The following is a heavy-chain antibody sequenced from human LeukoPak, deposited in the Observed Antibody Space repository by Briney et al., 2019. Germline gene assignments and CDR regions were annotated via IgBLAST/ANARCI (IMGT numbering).Heavy chain of an antibody. D-gene: IGHD3-16*02. J-gene: IGHJ4*02. CDR2: INPNSGGT. CDR1: GYTFSGYL. V-gene: IGHV1-2*02. CDR3: ARLITFGGVIVTYVAFDY. Sequence: VASVKVSCKASGYTFSGYLMHWVRQAPGQGLEWMGWINPNSGGTNYAQKFQGRVTMTRDTSISTAYMELSRLRSDDTAVYYCARLITFGGVIVTYVAFDYWGQGTLVTVSS.